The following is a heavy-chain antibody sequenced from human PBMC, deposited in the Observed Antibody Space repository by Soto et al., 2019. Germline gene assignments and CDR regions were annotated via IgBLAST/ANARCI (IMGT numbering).Heavy chain of an antibody. V-gene: IGHV5-51*01. J-gene: IGHJ6*02. CDR2: TYPGDSDI. CDR1: GYSFTSYW. Sequence: GESLKISCKGSGYSFTSYWIGWVRQMPGKGLEWMAITYPGDSDIRYSPSFQGQVTISADKSISTAYLQWSSLKASDTAIYYCARQPSNGQWFVWGQGTTVTVSS. D-gene: IGHD3-22*01. CDR3: ARQPSNGQWFV.